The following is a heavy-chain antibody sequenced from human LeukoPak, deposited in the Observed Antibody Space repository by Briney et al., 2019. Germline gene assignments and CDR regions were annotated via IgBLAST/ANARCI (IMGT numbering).Heavy chain of an antibody. D-gene: IGHD5-18*01. CDR1: GFTFSSYE. Sequence: GGSLRLSCAASGFTFSSYEMNWVRQAPGKGLEWVSYISSSGSTIYYADSVKGRFTISRDNAKNSLYLQMNSLGAEDTAVYYCARGYSYGYDYWGQGTLVTVSS. CDR2: ISSSGSTI. J-gene: IGHJ4*02. V-gene: IGHV3-48*03. CDR3: ARGYSYGYDY.